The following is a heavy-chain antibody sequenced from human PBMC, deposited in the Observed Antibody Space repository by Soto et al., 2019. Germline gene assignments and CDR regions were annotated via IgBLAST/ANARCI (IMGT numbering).Heavy chain of an antibody. CDR2: ISSSSSTI. Sequence: EVQLVESGGGLVQPGGSLRLSCAASGFTFSSYSMNWVRQAPGKGLEWVSYISSSSSTIYYADSGKGRFTISRDKAKNSLYLQMNSLRDEDTAVYYCARERAVGIAVALNWFEPWGQGTLVTVSS. V-gene: IGHV3-48*02. D-gene: IGHD6-19*01. J-gene: IGHJ5*02. CDR3: ARERAVGIAVALNWFEP. CDR1: GFTFSSYS.